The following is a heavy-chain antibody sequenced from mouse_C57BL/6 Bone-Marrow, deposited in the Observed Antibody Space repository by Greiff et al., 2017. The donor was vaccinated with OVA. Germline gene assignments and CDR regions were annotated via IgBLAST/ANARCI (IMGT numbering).Heavy chain of an antibody. Sequence: VQLQQSGAELVRPGASVKLSCTASGFNIKDDYMHWVKQRPEQGLEWIGWIDPENGDTEYASKFQGKATITADTSSNTAYLQLSSLTSEDTAVYYCTPSGRLNYWGQGTTLTVSS. CDR2: IDPENGDT. CDR3: TPSGRLNY. D-gene: IGHD1-1*01. V-gene: IGHV14-4*01. CDR1: GFNIKDDY. J-gene: IGHJ2*01.